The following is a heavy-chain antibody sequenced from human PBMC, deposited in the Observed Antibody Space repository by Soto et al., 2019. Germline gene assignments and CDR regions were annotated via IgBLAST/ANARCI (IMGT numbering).Heavy chain of an antibody. V-gene: IGHV1-69*02. D-gene: IGHD2-21*01. J-gene: IGHJ3*02. CDR1: GGTFSTYS. CDR3: TIGSWSGEVFDI. CDR2: IIPVLGVR. Sequence: QVQLVQSGAEVKKPGSSVKVSCKDSGGTFSTYSMFWVRQAPGQGLEWMGRIIPVLGVRNYAQRFQDRVTITGDKSTATVHMELSSLRSEDTALYYCTIGSWSGEVFDIWGQGTMVTVSS.